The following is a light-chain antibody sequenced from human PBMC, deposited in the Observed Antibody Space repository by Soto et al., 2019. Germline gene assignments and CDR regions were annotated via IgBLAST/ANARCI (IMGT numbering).Light chain of an antibody. CDR2: EVS. CDR3: SSYTSRITTVL. CDR1: SSDVGGYKY. J-gene: IGLJ2*01. Sequence: QSALTQPASVSGSPGQSITISCTGTSSDVGGYKYVSWYQQHPGKAPKLMIYEVSNRPSGVSYRFSGSKSGNTASLTISGLQAEDEADYYCSSYTSRITTVLFGGGTKLTVL. V-gene: IGLV2-14*01.